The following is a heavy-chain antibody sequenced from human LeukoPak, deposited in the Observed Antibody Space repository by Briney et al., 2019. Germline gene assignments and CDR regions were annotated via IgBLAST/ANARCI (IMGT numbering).Heavy chain of an antibody. Sequence: GGSLRLSCAASGFTFDDYAMHWVRQAPGKGLEWVSLISWDGGSTYYADSVKGRFTISRDNSKDTLYLQMNSLRAEETAVYYCAKGRRYNILTGYYVSEVDPWGQGTLVTVSS. CDR2: ISWDGGST. V-gene: IGHV3-43D*03. CDR3: AKGRRYNILTGYYVSEVDP. CDR1: GFTFDDYA. J-gene: IGHJ5*02. D-gene: IGHD3-9*01.